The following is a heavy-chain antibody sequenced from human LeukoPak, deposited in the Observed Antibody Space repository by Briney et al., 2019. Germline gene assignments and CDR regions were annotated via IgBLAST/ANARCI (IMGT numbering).Heavy chain of an antibody. CDR1: GYTFTDYY. CDR3: ARLYYDILTGYDNWFDP. D-gene: IGHD3-9*01. Sequence: ASVKVSCKASGYTFTDYYMHWVRQAPGQGLGWMGWINPNSGGTNYAQKFQGRVTMTRDTSISTAYMELSRLRSDDTAVYYCARLYYDILTGYDNWFDPWGQGTLVTVSS. V-gene: IGHV1-2*02. J-gene: IGHJ5*02. CDR2: INPNSGGT.